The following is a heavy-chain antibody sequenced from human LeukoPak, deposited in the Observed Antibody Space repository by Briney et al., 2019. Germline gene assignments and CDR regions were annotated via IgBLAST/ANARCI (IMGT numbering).Heavy chain of an antibody. J-gene: IGHJ4*02. V-gene: IGHV4-38-2*02. CDR1: GYSISSGYY. CDR3: ARGNWNDVVGYYFDY. Sequence: SETLSLTCTVSGYSISSGYYWGWIRQPPGKGLEWIGSIYHSGSTYYNPSLKSRVTMSVDTSKNQFSLKLSSVTAADTAVYYCARGNWNDVVGYYFDYWGQGTLVTVSS. CDR2: IYHSGST. D-gene: IGHD1-1*01.